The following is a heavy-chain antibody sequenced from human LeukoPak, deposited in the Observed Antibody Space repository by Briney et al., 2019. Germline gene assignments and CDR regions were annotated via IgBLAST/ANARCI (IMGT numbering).Heavy chain of an antibody. J-gene: IGHJ3*02. Sequence: SQTLSLTCTVSGGSISSDGYYWSCIRQHPGKGLEWVGYIYYSGSTYYNPSLKSPFTISVDTSKSQFYLKLGFVAAADTAVYYCGRVPYCYDSSGYYSGAFDMWGQGTVVSVS. CDR3: GRVPYCYDSSGYYSGAFDM. V-gene: IGHV4-31*01. CDR1: GGSISSDGYY. CDR2: IYYSGST. D-gene: IGHD3-22*01.